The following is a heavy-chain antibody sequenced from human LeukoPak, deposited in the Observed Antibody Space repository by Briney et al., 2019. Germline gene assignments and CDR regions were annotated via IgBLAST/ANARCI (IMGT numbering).Heavy chain of an antibody. CDR1: GYSISSGYY. CDR2: IYHSGST. Sequence: AESLSLTCAVSGYSISSGYYWGWIRQPPGKGLEWIGSIYHSGSTYYNPSLKSRVTISVDTSKNQFSLKLSSVTDADTADYCCASLPENVPDAFDISGQGTMVTV. CDR3: ASLPENVPDAFDI. D-gene: IGHD2-2*01. V-gene: IGHV4-38-2*01. J-gene: IGHJ3*02.